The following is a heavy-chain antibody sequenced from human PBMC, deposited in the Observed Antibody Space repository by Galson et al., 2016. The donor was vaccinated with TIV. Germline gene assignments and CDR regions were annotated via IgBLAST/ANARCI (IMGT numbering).Heavy chain of an antibody. J-gene: IGHJ4*02. CDR1: GFRFRTFG. D-gene: IGHD3-3*02. V-gene: IGHV3-30*02. CDR3: VKDTGHFLGLES. CDR2: YSLMTEK. Sequence: RLSCAASGFRFRTFGMHWAARLQARGWRGWPLYSLMTEKKYYHESVQGRFTISRDDSKSMTHLQMNNLRPEDTAVYYFVKDTGHFLGLESWGQGILVTVSS.